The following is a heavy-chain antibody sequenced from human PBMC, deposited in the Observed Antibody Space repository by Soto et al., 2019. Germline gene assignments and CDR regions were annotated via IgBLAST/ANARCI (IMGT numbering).Heavy chain of an antibody. D-gene: IGHD6-6*01. J-gene: IGHJ5*02. Sequence: QVQLVQSGAEVKKPGSSVKVSCKASGGTFSSYAIRWVRQAPGQGLEWMGGITPIFGTADYAQKFQGRVTSTAAASTRTAYMELSSLRSAVTDVYYCSRDGIAAPPIAWFDPWGQGTLVTSS. V-gene: IGHV1-69*12. CDR2: ITPIFGTA. CDR1: GGTFSSYA. CDR3: SRDGIAAPPIAWFDP.